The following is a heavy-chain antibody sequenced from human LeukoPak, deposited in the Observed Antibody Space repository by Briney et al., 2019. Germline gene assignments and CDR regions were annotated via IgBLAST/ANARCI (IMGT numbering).Heavy chain of an antibody. J-gene: IGHJ3*02. CDR2: IIPVFGTA. CDR3: ARDRKEWRAWGAFDI. Sequence: SVKVSCKASGGTFSSYAISWVRQAPGQGLEWMGGIIPVFGTANYAQKFQGRVTITTDESTSTAYMELSSLRSEDTAVYYCARDRKEWRAWGAFDIWGQGTMVTVSS. V-gene: IGHV1-69*05. D-gene: IGHD3-16*01. CDR1: GGTFSSYA.